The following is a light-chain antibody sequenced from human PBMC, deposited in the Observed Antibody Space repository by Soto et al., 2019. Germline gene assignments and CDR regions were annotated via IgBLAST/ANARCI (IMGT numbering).Light chain of an antibody. CDR3: QQYNTYPLT. Sequence: DIQMTQSPSSLSASVGDRVTITCQASQAISSDLAWFQQKPGKAPNSLIYAASSLRSGVPSRFSGSGSGTDFTLTIRSLQPEDFTTYYCQQYNTYPLTFGGGTKVEIK. V-gene: IGKV1-16*01. J-gene: IGKJ4*01. CDR2: AAS. CDR1: QAISSD.